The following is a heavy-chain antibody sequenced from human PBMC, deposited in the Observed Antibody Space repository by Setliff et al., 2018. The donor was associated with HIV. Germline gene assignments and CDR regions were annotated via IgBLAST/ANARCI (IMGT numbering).Heavy chain of an antibody. J-gene: IGHJ4*02. CDR1: GVSITTYH. CDR2: IYYTGYT. Sequence: SETLPLTCSVSGVSITTYHWHWVRQSPGKELEWLGWIYYTGYTDYNASLKSRLTISIDTSRNQFSLQLTSVTAADTAIYYCAQTGGHIMELSHWGQGALVTVSS. CDR3: AQTGGHIMELSH. V-gene: IGHV4-59*01. D-gene: IGHD7-27*01.